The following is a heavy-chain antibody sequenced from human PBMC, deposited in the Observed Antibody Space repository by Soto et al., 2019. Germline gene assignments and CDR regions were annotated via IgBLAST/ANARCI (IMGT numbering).Heavy chain of an antibody. CDR3: AKARHGSGTYSYFDY. CDR1: GFTFSSYA. J-gene: IGHJ4*02. D-gene: IGHD3-10*01. Sequence: QVQLVESGGGVVQPGRSLRLSCAASGFTFSSYAMHWVRQAPGNGLEWVAVIWYDGSNKNYADSVKGRFTISRDNSENTLYLQMNSLRTEDTAVYYCAKARHGSGTYSYFDYWGQGIQVTVSS. CDR2: IWYDGSNK. V-gene: IGHV3-30*18.